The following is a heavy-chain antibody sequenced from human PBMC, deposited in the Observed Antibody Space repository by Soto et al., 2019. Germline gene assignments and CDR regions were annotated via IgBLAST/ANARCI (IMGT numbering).Heavy chain of an antibody. CDR1: GFTFDDYA. J-gene: IGHJ4*02. CDR2: VSWNSGSI. Sequence: PGGSLRLSCAASGFTFDDYAMHWVRQAPGKGLEWVSGVSWNSGSIGYADSVKGRFTIPRDNAKNSLYLQMDSLRAEDTALYYCAKRGPDGSGSYQNYFDSWGQGTLVTVSS. CDR3: AKRGPDGSGSYQNYFDS. D-gene: IGHD3-10*01. V-gene: IGHV3-9*01.